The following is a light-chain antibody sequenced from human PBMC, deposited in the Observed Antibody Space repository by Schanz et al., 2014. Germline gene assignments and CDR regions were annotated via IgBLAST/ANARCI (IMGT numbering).Light chain of an antibody. J-gene: IGKJ1*01. V-gene: IGKV3-20*01. Sequence: EIVLTQSPGTLSLSPGERATLSCRASQSVSSSYLAWYQQKPGQAPRLLIYGASSRATGIPDRFSGSGSGTDFTLTISRLEPEDFATYFCQQSHDGVWTFGQGTTVEIK. CDR3: QQSHDGVWT. CDR2: GAS. CDR1: QSVSSSY.